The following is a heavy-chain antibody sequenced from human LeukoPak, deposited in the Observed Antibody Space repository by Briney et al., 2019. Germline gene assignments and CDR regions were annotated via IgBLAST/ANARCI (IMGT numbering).Heavy chain of an antibody. CDR1: GYTFTGYF. Sequence: ASVRVSCKPSGYTFTGYFMQWVRQAAGQGLEWMGWSNPNSGGTNYAQKFQGRVPMTRDTSISTVYMELSRLRSDDTAVYYCARDRIAAAGIQVDYWGQGTLVTVSS. CDR2: SNPNSGGT. V-gene: IGHV1-2*02. J-gene: IGHJ4*02. CDR3: ARDRIAAAGIQVDY. D-gene: IGHD6-13*01.